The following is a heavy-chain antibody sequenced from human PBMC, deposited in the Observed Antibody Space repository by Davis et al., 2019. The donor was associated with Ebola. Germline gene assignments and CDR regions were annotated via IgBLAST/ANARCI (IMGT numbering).Heavy chain of an antibody. CDR1: GFRFSAYA. Sequence: GESLKISCTVSGFRFSAYAIHWVRQAPGMGLEWVSVISYDGSNKYYTDSVKGRFTISRDNSKNILYLQMDSLRPEDTGVYFCARDGRQLVYSNYYMDVWGEGTSVTVSS. D-gene: IGHD2-15*01. J-gene: IGHJ6*03. CDR3: ARDGRQLVYSNYYMDV. V-gene: IGHV3-30*03. CDR2: ISYDGSNK.